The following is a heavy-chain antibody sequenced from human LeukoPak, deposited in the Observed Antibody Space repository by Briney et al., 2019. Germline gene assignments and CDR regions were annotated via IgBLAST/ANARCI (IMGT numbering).Heavy chain of an antibody. D-gene: IGHD3-3*01. Sequence: ASVKVSCKAFGYTFTGYYMHWVRQAPGQGLEWMGWINPNSGGTNYAQKFQGRVTMTRDTSISTAYMELSRLRSDDTAVYYCARALWSGYYSPGGFDYWGQGTLVTVSS. V-gene: IGHV1-2*02. J-gene: IGHJ4*02. CDR2: INPNSGGT. CDR1: GYTFTGYY. CDR3: ARALWSGYYSPGGFDY.